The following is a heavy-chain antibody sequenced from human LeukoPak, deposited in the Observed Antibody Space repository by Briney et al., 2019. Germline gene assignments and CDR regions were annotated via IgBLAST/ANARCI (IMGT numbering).Heavy chain of an antibody. J-gene: IGHJ4*02. V-gene: IGHV3-49*04. CDR3: TRADFDRSLYYFDY. CDR1: GFTFGDCA. CDR2: IRSKAYGGTT. Sequence: PGRSLRLSCTASGFTFGDCAMSWVRQAPGKGLEWVGFIRSKAYGGTTEYAASVKGRFTISRDDSKSIAYLQMNSLKTEDTAVYYCTRADFDRSLYYFDYWGQGTLVTVSS. D-gene: IGHD3-9*01.